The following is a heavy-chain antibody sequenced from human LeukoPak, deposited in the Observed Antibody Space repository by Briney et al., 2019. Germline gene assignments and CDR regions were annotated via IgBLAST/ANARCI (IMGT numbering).Heavy chain of an antibody. V-gene: IGHV4-59*08. J-gene: IGHJ4*02. CDR2: IHYSGST. CDR3: ARLSHDGSGYRPDF. CDR1: GGSISSYY. D-gene: IGHD6-19*01. Sequence: SETLSLTCTVSGGSISSYYWSWIRQPPGEGLEWIGWIHYSGSTNYSPSLKSRVTISLDTSKTQFSLKLNSVSAADTAVYFCARLSHDGSGYRPDFWGQGTLVTVSS.